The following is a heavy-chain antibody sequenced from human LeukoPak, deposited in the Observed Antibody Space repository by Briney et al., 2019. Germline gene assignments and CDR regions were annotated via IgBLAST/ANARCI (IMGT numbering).Heavy chain of an antibody. V-gene: IGHV3-74*01. Sequence: GGSLRLSCAASGFMVSNHWMHWVRQAPGKGLVWVSRINTDGSSTRYADSVKGRFTISKDSAKNTLYLQMNSLRAEDTAVYYCATDTNQGRNGLDVWGQGTTVTVSS. J-gene: IGHJ6*02. CDR2: INTDGSST. CDR1: GFMVSNHW. CDR3: ATDTNQGRNGLDV. D-gene: IGHD1-14*01.